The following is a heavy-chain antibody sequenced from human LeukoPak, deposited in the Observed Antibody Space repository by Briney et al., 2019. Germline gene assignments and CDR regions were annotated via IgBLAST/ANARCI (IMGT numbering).Heavy chain of an antibody. Sequence: LSLTCTVSGGSISSYYWSWIRQPPGKGLEWVSGISWNSGHIGYADSVKGRFTISRDNAKNSLYLQMSSLRVEDTALYYCAKDSYGGSGSYYLYSFDMWGQGTRVTVS. J-gene: IGHJ3*02. CDR1: GGSISSYY. CDR3: AKDSYGGSGSYYLYSFDM. CDR2: ISWNSGHI. V-gene: IGHV3-9*01. D-gene: IGHD3-10*01.